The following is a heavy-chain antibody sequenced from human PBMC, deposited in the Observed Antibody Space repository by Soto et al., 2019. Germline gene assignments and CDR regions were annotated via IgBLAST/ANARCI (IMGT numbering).Heavy chain of an antibody. CDR1: GGSISSGGYY. CDR2: IYYSGST. D-gene: IGHD1-26*01. Sequence: QVQMQASGQGLVTPSQTLSLTCTVSGGSISSGGYYWSWIRQHPGKGLEWIGYIYYSGSTYYNPSLKSRVTISVDTSKNQFSLKLSSVTAADTAVYYCAREGGIVGATAADYWGPGTLVTVAS. V-gene: IGHV4-31*03. CDR3: AREGGIVGATAADY. J-gene: IGHJ4*02.